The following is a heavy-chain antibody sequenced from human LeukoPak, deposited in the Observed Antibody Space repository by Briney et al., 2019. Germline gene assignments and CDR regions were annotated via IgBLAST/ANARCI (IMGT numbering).Heavy chain of an antibody. Sequence: SVKVSCKASGNTFRKSPITWVRQAPGQGLEWMGRIIPAFGSSNYAQKFQGRVTITTDESTSTGYLELSSLRSDDTAVYYCARDRGLMDCSGGSCYAWDSDYWGQGTLVTVSS. CDR3: ARDRGLMDCSGGSCYAWDSDY. D-gene: IGHD2-15*01. J-gene: IGHJ4*02. CDR1: GNTFRKSP. CDR2: IIPAFGSS. V-gene: IGHV1-69*05.